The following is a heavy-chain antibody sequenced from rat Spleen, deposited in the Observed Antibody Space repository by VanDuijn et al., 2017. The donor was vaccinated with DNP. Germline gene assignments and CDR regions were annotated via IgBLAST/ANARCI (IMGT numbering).Heavy chain of an antibody. J-gene: IGHJ2*01. CDR3: ARGEGYYHSSSNYFDY. CDR1: GFSLTNYH. Sequence: QVQLKESGPGLVQPSQTLSLTCTVSGFSLTNYHVHWVRQPPGKGLEWMGVVWIGGTTHISSIFKSRLSISRDTSKSQVFLKVSSLQTEDTATYYCARGEGYYHSSSNYFDYWGQGVMVTVSS. CDR2: VWIGGTT. D-gene: IGHD1-2*01. V-gene: IGHV2-32*01.